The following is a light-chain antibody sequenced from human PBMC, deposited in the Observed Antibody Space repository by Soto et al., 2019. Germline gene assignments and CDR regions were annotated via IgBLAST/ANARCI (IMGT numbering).Light chain of an antibody. V-gene: IGKV3-11*01. CDR1: QSVSSY. Sequence: EIVLTQSPATLSLSPGEIATLSCRASQSVSSYLAWYQQKPGQAPRLLIYDASNSATGIPARFSGSGSGTDFTLTISSLEPEDFAVYYCQQRSNWPLFGPGPKVDIK. CDR2: DAS. CDR3: QQRSNWPL. J-gene: IGKJ3*01.